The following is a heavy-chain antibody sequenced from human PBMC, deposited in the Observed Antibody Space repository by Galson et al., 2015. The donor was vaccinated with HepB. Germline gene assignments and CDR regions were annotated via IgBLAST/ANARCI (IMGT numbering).Heavy chain of an antibody. J-gene: IGHJ4*02. CDR2: IIPILGGA. D-gene: IGHD1-26*01. V-gene: IGHV1-69*10. CDR3: AKDSGVGASTLDV. CDR1: GGTFRRSG. Sequence: SVKVSCKASGGTFRRSGFNWVRQAPGQGLEWIGRIIPILGGADYAQKFQGRVRIIAEKSTSTAYMDLSSLRSEDTAVYYCAKDSGVGASTLDVWGQGTLVTVSS.